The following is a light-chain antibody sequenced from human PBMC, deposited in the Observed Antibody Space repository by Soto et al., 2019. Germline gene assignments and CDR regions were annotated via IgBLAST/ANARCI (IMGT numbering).Light chain of an antibody. CDR2: GAS. V-gene: IGKV3-20*01. Sequence: EIVLTQSPGTLSLSPGERATLSCRARQSVSSSYLAWYQQKPRQAPRLLIYGASSRAAGIPDRFSGSGSGTDFTLTISRLEAEDVAVYYCQQYGSSLRTFGQGTKVEIK. CDR3: QQYGSSLRT. CDR1: QSVSSSY. J-gene: IGKJ1*01.